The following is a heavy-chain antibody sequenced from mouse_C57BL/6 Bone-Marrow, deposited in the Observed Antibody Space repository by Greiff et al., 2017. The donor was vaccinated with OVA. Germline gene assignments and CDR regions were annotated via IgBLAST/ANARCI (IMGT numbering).Heavy chain of an antibody. D-gene: IGHD1-1*01. CDR1: GFTFSDYY. J-gene: IGHJ4*01. CDR2: INYDGSST. V-gene: IGHV5-16*01. CDR3: ARGNYYGSSYYAMDY. Sequence: EVKLMESEGGLVQPGSSMKLSCTASGFTFSDYYMAWVRQVPEKGLEWVANINYDGSSTYYLDSLKSRFIISRDNAKNILYLQMSSLKSEDTATYYCARGNYYGSSYYAMDYWGQGTSVTVSS.